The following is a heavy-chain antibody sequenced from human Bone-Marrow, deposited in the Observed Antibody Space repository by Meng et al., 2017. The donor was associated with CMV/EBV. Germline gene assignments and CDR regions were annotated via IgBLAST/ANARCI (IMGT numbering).Heavy chain of an antibody. CDR3: AKDHLLFGGPNAYFDD. J-gene: IGHJ4*02. V-gene: IGHV3-30*02. D-gene: IGHD3-16*01. CDR1: GFTFETYG. CDR2: IRHDGSTK. Sequence: GGSLRLSCAASGFTFETYGMHWVRQAPGKRLEWVAFIRHDGSTKFYGDSVRGRFTISRDNSKNTLYLQMDSLRAEETAMYYCAKDHLLFGGPNAYFDDWGQGTLVTVSS.